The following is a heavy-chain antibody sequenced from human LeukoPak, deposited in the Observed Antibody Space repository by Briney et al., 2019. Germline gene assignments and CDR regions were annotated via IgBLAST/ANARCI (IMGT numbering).Heavy chain of an antibody. V-gene: IGHV3-11*01. CDR2: ISSSGSTI. D-gene: IGHD3-22*01. CDR1: GFTFSDYY. Sequence: GGSLRLSCAASGFTFSDYYMRWVSQAPGKGMEGGSYISSSGSTIYYADSVKGRFTISRDNAKNSLYLQMNSLRAEDTAVYYCARFTYYYDSSGTGGLGDAFDIWGQGTMVTVSS. J-gene: IGHJ3*02. CDR3: ARFTYYYDSSGTGGLGDAFDI.